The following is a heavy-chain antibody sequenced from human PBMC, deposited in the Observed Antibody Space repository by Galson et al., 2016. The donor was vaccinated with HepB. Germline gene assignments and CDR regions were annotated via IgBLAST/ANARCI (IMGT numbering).Heavy chain of an antibody. Sequence: QSGAEVKKPGESLRISCYLSGATVTNSWISWVRQVPGKGLEWMGRVDATNSYTFYSPSFQGHVTISADKSINTTYLQWSSLKPSDTAIYFCAETVLNAVGGWFDPWGQGTLVTVSS. CDR3: AETVLNAVGGWFDP. CDR2: VDATNSYT. J-gene: IGHJ5*02. D-gene: IGHD3-16*01. V-gene: IGHV5-10-1*01. CDR1: GATVTNSW.